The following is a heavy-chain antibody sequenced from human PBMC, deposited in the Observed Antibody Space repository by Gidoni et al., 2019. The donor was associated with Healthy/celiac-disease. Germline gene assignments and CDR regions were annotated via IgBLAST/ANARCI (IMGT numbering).Heavy chain of an antibody. CDR2: IIPIFGTA. CDR3: ARNRFTLRLTGDFDY. CDR1: GGAFSSYA. D-gene: IGHD7-27*01. Sequence: QLVQPGAEMKKTGSSVNVSCKASGGAFSSYAISWVRQAPGQGLEWMGGIIPIFGTANYAQKFQGRVTITADESTSTAYMELSSLRSEDTAVYYCARNRFTLRLTGDFDYWGQGTLVTVSS. J-gene: IGHJ4*02. V-gene: IGHV1-69*01.